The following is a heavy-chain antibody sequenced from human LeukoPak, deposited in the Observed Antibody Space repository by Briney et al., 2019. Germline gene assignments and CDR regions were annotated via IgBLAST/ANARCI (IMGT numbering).Heavy chain of an antibody. CDR1: GYTFTGYY. CDR3: ARSGSSGWYNWVDY. CDR2: INPNSGGT. Sequence: ASVKVPCKASGYTFTGYYMHWVRQAPGQGLEWMGWINPNSGGTNYAQKFQGRVTMTRDTSISTAYMELSRLRSDDTAVYYCARSGSSGWYNWVDYWGQGTLVTVSS. J-gene: IGHJ4*02. V-gene: IGHV1-2*02. D-gene: IGHD6-19*01.